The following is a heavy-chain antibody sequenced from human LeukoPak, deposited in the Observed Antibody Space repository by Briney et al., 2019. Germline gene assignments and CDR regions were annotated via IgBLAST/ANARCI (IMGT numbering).Heavy chain of an antibody. CDR2: IYYSGST. CDR3: ARHFPYSSGWYRYYFDY. CDR1: GGSISSSSYY. J-gene: IGHJ4*02. V-gene: IGHV4-39*01. Sequence: PSETLSLTCTVSGGSISSSSYYRGWIRQPPGKGLEWIGSIYYSGSTYYNPSLKSRVTISVDTSKNQFSLKLSSVTAADTAVYYCARHFPYSSGWYRYYFDYWGQGTLVTVSS. D-gene: IGHD6-19*01.